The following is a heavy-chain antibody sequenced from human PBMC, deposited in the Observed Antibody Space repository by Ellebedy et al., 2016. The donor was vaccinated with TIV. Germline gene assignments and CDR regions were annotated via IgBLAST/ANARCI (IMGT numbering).Heavy chain of an antibody. Sequence: PSETLSLTCAASGLTFSSHAMSWVRQAPGKGLEWVSSITESGGNTYYADSVKGRFTISRDNSKATLFLQMNSLRAEDTAIYFCARDPVGVGPAFDVWGQGTMVTVSS. CDR2: ITESGGNT. CDR1: GLTFSSHA. J-gene: IGHJ3*01. D-gene: IGHD4-23*01. V-gene: IGHV3-23*01. CDR3: ARDPVGVGPAFDV.